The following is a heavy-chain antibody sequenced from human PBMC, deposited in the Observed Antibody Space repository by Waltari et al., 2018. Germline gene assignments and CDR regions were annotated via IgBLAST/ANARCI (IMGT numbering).Heavy chain of an antibody. CDR2: IQTIGST. V-gene: IGHV4-4*07. CDR3: ARGGYSSGWPTFDY. J-gene: IGHJ4*02. Sequence: QVQLQESGPGLVKPSETLSLTCTVSGDSISNYYWNWIRQPAERGLEWIGRIQTIGSTNYNPSLKSRVTMSIDTSKNQFSLKLTSVTAADTAVYYCARGGYSSGWPTFDYWGQGTLVTVFS. D-gene: IGHD6-19*01. CDR1: GDSISNYY.